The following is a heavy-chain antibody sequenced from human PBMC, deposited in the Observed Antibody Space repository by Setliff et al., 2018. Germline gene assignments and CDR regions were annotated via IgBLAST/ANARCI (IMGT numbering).Heavy chain of an antibody. CDR3: ARASRFGTILYKGDYYMDV. CDR1: GYSFTDYY. D-gene: IGHD3-10*01. CDR2: INPHSGGT. Sequence: ASVKVSCKASGYSFTDYYIHWVRQAPGQGLEWVGWINPHSGGTTFARKFQGRVTMTRDTSISTAHMELSSLRSDDTAVYYCARASRFGTILYKGDYYMDVWGKGTTVTVSS. V-gene: IGHV1-2*02. J-gene: IGHJ6*03.